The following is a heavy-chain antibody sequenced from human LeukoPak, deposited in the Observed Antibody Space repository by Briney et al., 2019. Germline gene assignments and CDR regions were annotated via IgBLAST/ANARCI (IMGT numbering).Heavy chain of an antibody. CDR3: ARDRRWEQLHAFDI. V-gene: IGHV4-39*07. CDR1: GDSISTSSYF. D-gene: IGHD1-26*01. J-gene: IGHJ3*02. Sequence: SETLSLTCTVSGDSISTSSYFWVWIRQPPGKGLEWIGSISYSGNTYYNPSLKSRVAMSVDTSRNQFSLLLSSVTAADTAVYYCARDRRWEQLHAFDIWGQGTMVTVSS. CDR2: ISYSGNT.